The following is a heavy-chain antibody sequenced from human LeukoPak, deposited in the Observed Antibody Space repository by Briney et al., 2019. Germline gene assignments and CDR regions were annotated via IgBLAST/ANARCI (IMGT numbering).Heavy chain of an antibody. Sequence: SVKVSCKASGGTFSSYAISWVRQAPGQGLEWMGRIIPILSIANYAQKFQGRVTITADKSTSTAYMELSSLRSEDTAVYYCARDCPSCSRGQWAFDYWGQGTLVTVSS. D-gene: IGHD2-8*01. J-gene: IGHJ4*02. CDR1: GGTFSSYA. CDR2: IIPILSIA. CDR3: ARDCPSCSRGQWAFDY. V-gene: IGHV1-69*04.